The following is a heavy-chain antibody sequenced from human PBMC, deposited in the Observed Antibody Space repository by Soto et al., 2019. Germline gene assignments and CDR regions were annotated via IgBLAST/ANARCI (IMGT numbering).Heavy chain of an antibody. CDR3: ARMAREDGCTNGVCFFDY. CDR2: IYHSGST. CDR1: GSSISSSNW. D-gene: IGHD2-8*01. V-gene: IGHV4-4*02. Sequence: PSETLSLTCAVSGSSISSSNWWSWVRQPPGKGLEWIGEIYHSGSTNYNPSLKSRVTISVDKSKSQFSLKLSSVTAADTAVYYCARMAREDGCTNGVCFFDYWGQGTLVTVSS. J-gene: IGHJ4*02.